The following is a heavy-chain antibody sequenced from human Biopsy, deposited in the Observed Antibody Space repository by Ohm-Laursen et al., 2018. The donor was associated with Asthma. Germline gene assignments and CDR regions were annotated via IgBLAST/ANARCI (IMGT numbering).Heavy chain of an antibody. V-gene: IGHV3-30*03. CDR1: GFTFSSYG. Sequence: SLRLSCAASGFTFSSYGMHWVRQAPGKGLEWVAVISYDGSNKYYADSVKGRFTISRDNSKNTLYLQMNSLRAEDTAVYYCASQSSGPDFWSGYYYFDYWGQRTLVTVSS. J-gene: IGHJ4*02. CDR2: ISYDGSNK. CDR3: ASQSSGPDFWSGYYYFDY. D-gene: IGHD3-3*01.